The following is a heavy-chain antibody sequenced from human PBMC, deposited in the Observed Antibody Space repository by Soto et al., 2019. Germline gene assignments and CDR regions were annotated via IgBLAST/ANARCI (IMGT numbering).Heavy chain of an antibody. CDR1: GDTLTYNA. V-gene: IGHV1-69*13. D-gene: IGHD2-2*01. J-gene: IGHJ6*02. Sequence: ASVKVSCKASGDTLTYNALSWVRQAPGQGLEGVGGIVTVFGTAKHAQKFEGRVTITAGECASTVYMELSRLRSDGQGGYFCGRNGASSTSQFGMDVWGQGTTVTVSS. CDR2: IVTVFGTA. CDR3: GRNGASSTSQFGMDV.